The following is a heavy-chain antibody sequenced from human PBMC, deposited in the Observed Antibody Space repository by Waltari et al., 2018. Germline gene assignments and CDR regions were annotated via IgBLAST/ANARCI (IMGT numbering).Heavy chain of an antibody. CDR3: AKGTGAATGTLPGNLLDF. V-gene: IGHV3-23*01. J-gene: IGHJ4*02. CDR1: GFTFSNYA. Sequence: EVQLLESGGGLVQPGGSLRLSCAASGFTFSNYAMSWVRQAPGKGLEWVSAVSGRGRSTYYADSGKGQFTISRDNSKNTLYLQMNSLRVEDTAVYYCAKGTGAATGTLPGNLLDFWGQGTLVTVSS. CDR2: VSGRGRST. D-gene: IGHD6-13*01.